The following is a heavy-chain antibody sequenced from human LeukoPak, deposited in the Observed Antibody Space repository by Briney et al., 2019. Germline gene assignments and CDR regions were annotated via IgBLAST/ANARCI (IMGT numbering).Heavy chain of an antibody. D-gene: IGHD2-15*01. CDR1: GGSIGSYY. Sequence: SETLSLTCSVSGGSIGSYYWSWIRQSPGKGLEWIGYIYYGENTNYNPSLKSRVNISLDMSKSEFSLRLSSVTAADTAVYYCARSLEVEVAASWFDPWGQGMLVTVSS. J-gene: IGHJ5*02. CDR3: ARSLEVEVAASWFDP. V-gene: IGHV4-59*01. CDR2: IYYGENT.